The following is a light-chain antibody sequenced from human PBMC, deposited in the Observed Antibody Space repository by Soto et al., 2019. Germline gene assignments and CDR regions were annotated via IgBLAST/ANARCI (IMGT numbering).Light chain of an antibody. CDR3: QQRSNWPLA. V-gene: IGKV3-11*01. J-gene: IGKJ3*01. CDR1: QSVSSY. Sequence: EIVLTQSPATLSLSPGERATLSCRASQSVSSYLAWYQQKPGQAPRRLIYDASNRATGIPARFSGSGSGTDFTLTISSLAPEDFAVYYCQQRSNWPLAFGPGTKVDIK. CDR2: DAS.